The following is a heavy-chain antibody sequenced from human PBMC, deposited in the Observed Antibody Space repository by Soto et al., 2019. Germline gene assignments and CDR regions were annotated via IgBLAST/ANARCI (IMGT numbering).Heavy chain of an antibody. V-gene: IGHV3-30-3*01. CDR3: ARDYRFLYYDILTGKVDY. CDR1: GFTFSSYA. CDR2: ISYDGSNK. Sequence: GGSLRLSCAASGFTFSSYAMHWVRQAPGKGLEWVAVISYDGSNKYYADSVKGRFTISRDNSKNTLYLQMNSLRAEDTAVYYCARDYRFLYYDILTGKVDYWGQGTLVTVSS. J-gene: IGHJ4*02. D-gene: IGHD3-9*01.